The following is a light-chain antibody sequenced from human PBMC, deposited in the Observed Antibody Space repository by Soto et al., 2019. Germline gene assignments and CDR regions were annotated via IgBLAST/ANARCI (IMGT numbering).Light chain of an antibody. V-gene: IGKV3-11*01. J-gene: IGKJ3*01. CDR2: DTS. Sequence: EIVLTQSPVTLSLSPGERATLSCRASQTVSRYLAWYQQRPGQPPRLLNSDTSNRATGIPERFSGSVSGTDFTLTISSLEPEDFAVYYCQERSNWPKVTFGPGTKVDVK. CDR1: QTVSRY. CDR3: QERSNWPKVT.